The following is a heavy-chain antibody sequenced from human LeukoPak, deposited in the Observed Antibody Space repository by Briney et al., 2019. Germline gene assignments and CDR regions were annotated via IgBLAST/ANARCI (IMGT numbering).Heavy chain of an antibody. Sequence: PGGSLRLSCAASGFTFSSYAMSGVRQAPGKGREGVLAISGSGGSTYYADSVKGRFTIPRDNSKNTLYLQMNSLRAEDTAVYYCAKGDTAMATFDYWGQGTLVTVSS. CDR2: ISGSGGST. CDR1: GFTFSSYA. D-gene: IGHD5-18*01. V-gene: IGHV3-23*01. J-gene: IGHJ4*02. CDR3: AKGDTAMATFDY.